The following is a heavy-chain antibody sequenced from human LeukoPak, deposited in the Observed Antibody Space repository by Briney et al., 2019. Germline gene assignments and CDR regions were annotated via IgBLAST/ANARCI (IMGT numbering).Heavy chain of an antibody. CDR2: ISSNGAGT. CDR1: GFSFSNYA. J-gene: IGHJ4*02. D-gene: IGHD3-10*01. Sequence: GGSLRLSCSASGFSFSNYAMHWVRQAPGKGREYVSAISSNGAGTNYADSVKGRFTISRDNSKNTLYLQVSSLKAEYTAVYYCVKPISGNYYNHGFFDYWGQGTLVTVSS. CDR3: VKPISGNYYNHGFFDY. V-gene: IGHV3-64D*09.